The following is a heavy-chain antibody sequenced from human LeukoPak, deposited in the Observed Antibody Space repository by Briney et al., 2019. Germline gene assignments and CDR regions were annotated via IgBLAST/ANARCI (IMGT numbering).Heavy chain of an antibody. D-gene: IGHD1-26*01. CDR1: GGSINNYY. Sequence: PSETLSLTCTASGGSINNYYWSWIRQPAGKGLEWIGRIYTTGSTNYNPSLKSRITMSVDTSKNQFSLKLSSVTAADTAVYYCARSGSYSGPYVYWGQGTVVTVSS. V-gene: IGHV4-4*07. CDR3: ARSGSYSGPYVY. CDR2: IYTTGST. J-gene: IGHJ4*02.